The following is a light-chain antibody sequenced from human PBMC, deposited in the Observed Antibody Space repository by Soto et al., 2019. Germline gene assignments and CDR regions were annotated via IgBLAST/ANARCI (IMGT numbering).Light chain of an antibody. Sequence: EIVMTQSPATLSVSPGERATLSCRASQSVSSNLVWYQQKPGQAPRLLIYGASIRATGIPARFSGSGSGTEFTLTISSLQSEDFAVYYCQQYDNWPPWTFGQGTKVEFK. CDR2: GAS. CDR1: QSVSSN. V-gene: IGKV3-15*01. J-gene: IGKJ1*01. CDR3: QQYDNWPPWT.